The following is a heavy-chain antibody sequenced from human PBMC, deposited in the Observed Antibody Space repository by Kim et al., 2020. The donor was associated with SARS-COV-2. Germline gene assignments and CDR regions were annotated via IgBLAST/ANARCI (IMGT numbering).Heavy chain of an antibody. Sequence: SYTNYADSVKGRFTISRDNAKNSLYLQMNSLRAEDTAVYYCARGTNYFDYWGQGTLVTVSS. CDR3: ARGTNYFDY. CDR2: SYT. V-gene: IGHV3-11*05. J-gene: IGHJ4*02.